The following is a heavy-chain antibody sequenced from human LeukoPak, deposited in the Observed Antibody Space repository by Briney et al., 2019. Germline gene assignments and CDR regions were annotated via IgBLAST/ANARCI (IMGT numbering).Heavy chain of an antibody. D-gene: IGHD6-13*01. V-gene: IGHV2-5*02. Sequence: SGPTLVKPTQTLTLTCTFSGFSLSTSGVGVGWIRQPPGKALEWLTLIYWDDDKRYNPSLQSRLTVTKDVSKSQVVLTLTNVDPVDTATYYCAHRLTGYNSNWYHGYFDYWGPGTLVTVSS. CDR2: IYWDDDK. J-gene: IGHJ4*02. CDR1: GFSLSTSGVG. CDR3: AHRLTGYNSNWYHGYFDY.